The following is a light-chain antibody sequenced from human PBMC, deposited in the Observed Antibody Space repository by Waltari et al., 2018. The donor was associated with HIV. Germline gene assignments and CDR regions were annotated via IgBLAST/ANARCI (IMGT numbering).Light chain of an antibody. CDR3: ESYTSTSVWV. V-gene: IGLV2-14*03. Sequence: QSALTQPASVSGSPGQSITISCTGSSNDVGGYNYVSWYQQHPGKAPMLMSYDLSTRPSGVSDRFSGSKSGDTASLTISGLQPEDEADYYCESYTSTSVWVFGGGTRLTVL. J-gene: IGLJ3*02. CDR1: SNDVGGYNY. CDR2: DLS.